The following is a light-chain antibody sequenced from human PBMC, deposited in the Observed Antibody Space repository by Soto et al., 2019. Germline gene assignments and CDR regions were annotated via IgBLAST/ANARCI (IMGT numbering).Light chain of an antibody. Sequence: IVMTQSPDSLAVSLGERATINCKSSQRLLYTSNNKNYLAWFQQKPGQPPRLLIYWASTRESGVPDRFSGSGSGTVFTLTISSLQSEDVAVYYCQHYYSNPELTFAGGTKVEIK. CDR2: WAS. CDR3: QHYYSNPELT. J-gene: IGKJ4*01. V-gene: IGKV4-1*01. CDR1: QRLLYTSNNKNY.